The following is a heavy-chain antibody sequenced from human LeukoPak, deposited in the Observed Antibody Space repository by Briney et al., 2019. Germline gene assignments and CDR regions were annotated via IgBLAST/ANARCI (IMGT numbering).Heavy chain of an antibody. CDR3: TRDPYTGSMFDY. CDR2: IGHFTGDI. D-gene: IGHD1-1*01. Sequence: PGGSLRLSCVATGFTFKSSSMSWVRQAPGKGPEWVAFIGHFTGDIFYADSVKGRFNISRDDAKDSVYLQMNSLRVDDTAVYFCTRDPYTGSMFDYWGHGTLVTVSS. V-gene: IGHV3-21*01. CDR1: GFTFKSSS. J-gene: IGHJ4*01.